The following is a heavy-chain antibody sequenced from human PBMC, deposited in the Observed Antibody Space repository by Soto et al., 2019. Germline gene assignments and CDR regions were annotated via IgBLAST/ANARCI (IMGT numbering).Heavy chain of an antibody. CDR3: AREPGYSHISGMDV. V-gene: IGHV3-21*02. J-gene: IGHJ6*02. Sequence: EVPLVESGGGLVKPGGSLRLSCAASGFTFTSYSINWVRQAPGKGLEWVSSISPSGSYIYYADSVKGRFTISRDNAKDSLYLQMNSLRAEDTAVYYCAREPGYSHISGMDVWGQGTTVTVS. D-gene: IGHD5-18*01. CDR1: GFTFTSYS. CDR2: ISPSGSYI.